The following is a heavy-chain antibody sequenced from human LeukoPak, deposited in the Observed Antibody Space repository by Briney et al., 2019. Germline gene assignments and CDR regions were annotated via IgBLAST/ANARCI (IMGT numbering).Heavy chain of an antibody. CDR3: ARSPSVVTTNWFDP. CDR1: GYSFTSYW. CDR2: IYPGDSDT. V-gene: IGHV5-51*01. D-gene: IGHD2-21*02. Sequence: GESLKISCKGSGYSFTSYWIGWVRQMPGKGLEWMGIIYPGDSDTRYSPSFQGQVTVSADKSVSTAYLQWSSLKASDTAMYYCARSPSVVTTNWFDPGAREPWSPSPQ. J-gene: IGHJ5*02.